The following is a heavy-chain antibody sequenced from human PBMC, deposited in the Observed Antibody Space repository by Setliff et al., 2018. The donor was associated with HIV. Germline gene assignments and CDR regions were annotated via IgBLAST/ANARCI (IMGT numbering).Heavy chain of an antibody. CDR3: ARDPNYGDYWFDP. J-gene: IGHJ5*02. D-gene: IGHD4-17*01. CDR2: INPSSGST. Sequence: GASVKVSCKASGYTFTSYYMHWVRQAPGQGLEWMGIINPSSGSTTYAQKFQGRVTMTRDTSTSTVYMELSSLRSEDTAVYYCARDPNYGDYWFDPWGQGTLVTVSS. V-gene: IGHV1-46*01. CDR1: GYTFTSYY.